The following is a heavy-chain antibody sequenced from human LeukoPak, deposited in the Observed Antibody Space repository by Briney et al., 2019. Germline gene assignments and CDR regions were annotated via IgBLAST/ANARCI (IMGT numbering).Heavy chain of an antibody. Sequence: GGSLRLSCAASGFTFSSYSMVWVRQAPGKGLEWVSSVSSGSNYIYYADSVKGRFTISRDNARTSLYLQMNSLRAEDTAVYYCARDKAQDSVYYGMDVWGQGTTVTVSS. CDR1: GFTFSSYS. CDR3: ARDKAQDSVYYGMDV. J-gene: IGHJ6*02. D-gene: IGHD6-6*01. V-gene: IGHV3-21*06. CDR2: VSSGSNYI.